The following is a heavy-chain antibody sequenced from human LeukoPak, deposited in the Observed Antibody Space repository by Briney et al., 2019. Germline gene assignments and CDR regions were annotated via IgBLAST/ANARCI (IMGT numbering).Heavy chain of an antibody. CDR1: GFSFSGAW. V-gene: IGHV3-15*01. CDR2: IQHGGTT. Sequence: GGSLRLSCATSGFSFSGAWLSWVRQAPGKGLEWIGRIQHGGTTDYAAPVKGRFTISRDDSKATLYLQMNSLKTEDAAIYYCTTVTHFYLGGQGTLVTVSS. CDR3: TTVTHFYL. D-gene: IGHD2-15*01. J-gene: IGHJ4*02.